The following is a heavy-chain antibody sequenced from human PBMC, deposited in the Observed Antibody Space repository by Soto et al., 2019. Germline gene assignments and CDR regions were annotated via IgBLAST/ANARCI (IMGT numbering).Heavy chain of an antibody. CDR1: GFSLSTSGMC. J-gene: IGHJ6*02. Sequence: SGPTLVNPTQTLTLTCTFSGFSLSTSGMCVSWIRQPPGKALEWLALIDWDDDKYYSTSLKTRLTISKDTSKNQMVLTMTNMDPVDTATYYCARIPLYGSGPNYGMDVWGQGTTVTVSS. D-gene: IGHD3-10*01. CDR2: IDWDDDK. CDR3: ARIPLYGSGPNYGMDV. V-gene: IGHV2-70*01.